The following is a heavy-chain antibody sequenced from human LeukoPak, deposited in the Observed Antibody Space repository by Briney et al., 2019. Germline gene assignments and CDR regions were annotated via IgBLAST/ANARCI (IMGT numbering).Heavy chain of an antibody. D-gene: IGHD2-8*02. Sequence: GGSLRLSCAASGFTVSSNYMSWVRQAPGKGLEWVSVIYSGGSTYYADSVKGRFTISRDNSKNTLYLQMNSLRAEDTAVYYCARAPFTDYFDYWGQGTLVTISS. V-gene: IGHV3-53*01. CDR3: ARAPFTDYFDY. J-gene: IGHJ4*02. CDR1: GFTVSSNY. CDR2: IYSGGST.